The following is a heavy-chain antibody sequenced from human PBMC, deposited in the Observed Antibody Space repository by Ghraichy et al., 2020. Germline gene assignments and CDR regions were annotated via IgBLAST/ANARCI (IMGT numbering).Heavy chain of an antibody. V-gene: IGHV3-21*01. D-gene: IGHD6-6*01. Sequence: GALRLSCAASGFTFSSYSMNWVRQAPGKGLEWVSLISSSSSYIYYADSVKGRFTISRDNAKNSLYLQMNSLRAEDTAVYYCAPISSSSRNFDYWGQGTLVTVSS. CDR1: GFTFSSYS. CDR2: ISSSSSYI. CDR3: APISSSSRNFDY. J-gene: IGHJ4*02.